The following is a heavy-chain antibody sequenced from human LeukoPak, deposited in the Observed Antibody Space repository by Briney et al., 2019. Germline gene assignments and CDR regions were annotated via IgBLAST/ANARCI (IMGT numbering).Heavy chain of an antibody. V-gene: IGHV3-7*05. D-gene: IGHD6-13*01. J-gene: IGHJ4*02. Sequence: GGSLRLSCAASGFTFTNHWLSWVRQAPGKGLEWVANIKQDGSERFYVGSVRGRFTVSRDNAKSSLYLQMNSLRADDTAVYYCARGAFISSNSWVDFWGQGTLVTVSS. CDR2: IKQDGSER. CDR3: ARGAFISSNSWVDF. CDR1: GFTFTNHW.